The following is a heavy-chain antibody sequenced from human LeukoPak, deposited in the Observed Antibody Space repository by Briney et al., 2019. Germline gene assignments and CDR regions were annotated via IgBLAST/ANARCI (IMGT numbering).Heavy chain of an antibody. CDR1: GFTFSSYA. J-gene: IGHJ6*02. CDR2: ISYDGSNK. Sequence: GGSLRLSCAASGFTFSSYAMHWVRQAPGKGLEWVAVISYDGSNKYFADSVKGRFTISRDNSKNTLYLQMNSLRAEDTAVYYCARGYCSGGSCYGMDVWGQGTTVTVSS. CDR3: ARGYCSGGSCYGMDV. D-gene: IGHD2-15*01. V-gene: IGHV3-30*04.